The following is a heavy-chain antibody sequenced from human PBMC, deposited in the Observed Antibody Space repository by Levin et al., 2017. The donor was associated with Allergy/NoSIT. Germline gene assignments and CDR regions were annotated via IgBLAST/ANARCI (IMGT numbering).Heavy chain of an antibody. CDR2: IYHSGST. V-gene: IGHV4-30-2*01. J-gene: IGHJ4*02. CDR3: ASSAMVRGVISLDY. CDR1: GGSISSGGYS. Sequence: SETLSLTCAVSGGSISSGGYSWSWIRQPPGKGLEWIGYIYHSGSTYYNPSLKSRVTISVDRSKNQFSLKQSSVTAADTAVYYCASSAMVRGVISLDYWGQGTLVTVSS. D-gene: IGHD3-10*01.